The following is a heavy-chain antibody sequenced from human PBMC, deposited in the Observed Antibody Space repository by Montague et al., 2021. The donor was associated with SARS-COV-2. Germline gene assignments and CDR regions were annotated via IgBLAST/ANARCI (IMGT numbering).Heavy chain of an antibody. CDR3: ARLGRQQLVRLSGMDV. CDR1: GGSISSSSYY. D-gene: IGHD6-13*01. Sequence: SETLSITCTVSGGSISSSSYYWGWIRQPPGKGLEWIGSIYYSGSTYYNPSLKSRVTISVDTSKNQFSLKLSSVPAADTAVYYCARLGRQQLVRLSGMDVWGQGTTVTVSS. CDR2: IYYSGST. V-gene: IGHV4-39*07. J-gene: IGHJ6*02.